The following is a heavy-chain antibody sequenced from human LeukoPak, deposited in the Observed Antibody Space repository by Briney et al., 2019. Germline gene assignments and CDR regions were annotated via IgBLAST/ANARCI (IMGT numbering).Heavy chain of an antibody. CDR2: SSASSSDV. Sequence: GGSRRLSCPASGLAFSSSAMNWVRQTPGKGLEWLSYSSASSSDVYYADSVKGRFTISRDNAKSSLYLQMNSLTAEDTAIYFCARGRDHAFDIWGQGTRVTVSS. V-gene: IGHV3-48*01. J-gene: IGHJ3*02. CDR1: GLAFSSSA. CDR3: ARGRDHAFDI.